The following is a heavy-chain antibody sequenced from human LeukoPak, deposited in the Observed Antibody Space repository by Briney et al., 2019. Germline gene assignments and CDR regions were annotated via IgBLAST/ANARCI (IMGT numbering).Heavy chain of an antibody. CDR1: GFIFSCYG. CDR3: ATCITMVRGVIILPCAFDI. D-gene: IGHD3-10*01. V-gene: IGHV3-33*01. CDR2: IWYDGSNK. Sequence: WRSLRLSCAASGFIFSCYGLHWVRQAPAKGLEWVAVIWYDGSNKYYADSVKGRFTISRDNSKNALYLQMNSLRAEDTAVYYCATCITMVRGVIILPCAFDIWGQGTMVTVSS. J-gene: IGHJ3*02.